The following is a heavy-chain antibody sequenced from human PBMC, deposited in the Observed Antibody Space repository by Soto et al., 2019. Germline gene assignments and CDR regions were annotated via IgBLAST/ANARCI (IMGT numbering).Heavy chain of an antibody. CDR2: ISSGTTII. D-gene: IGHD3-22*01. Sequence: PGGSLRLSCAASGISFRSYSMNWVRQAPGKGLEWISDISSGTTIIHYADSVKGRFTISRDNAKNSLYLQMNSLRDEDTAVYYCVRGDSSGYYPPFDYWGQGTLVTVSS. J-gene: IGHJ4*02. V-gene: IGHV3-48*02. CDR3: VRGDSSGYYPPFDY. CDR1: GISFRSYS.